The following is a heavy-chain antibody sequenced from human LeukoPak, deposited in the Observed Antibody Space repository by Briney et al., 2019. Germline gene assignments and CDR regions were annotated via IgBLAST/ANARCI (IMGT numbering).Heavy chain of an antibody. CDR2: IIPIFGTA. V-gene: IGHV1-69*05. J-gene: IGHJ6*03. CDR1: GGTFSSYA. Sequence: ASVKVSCKASGGTFSSYAISWVRQAPGQGLEWMGGIIPIFGTANYAQKFQGRVTITTDESTSTAYMELSSLRSEDTAVYYCARVRYDFWSGYYSYYMDVWGKGTTVTVSS. CDR3: ARVRYDFWSGYYSYYMDV. D-gene: IGHD3-3*01.